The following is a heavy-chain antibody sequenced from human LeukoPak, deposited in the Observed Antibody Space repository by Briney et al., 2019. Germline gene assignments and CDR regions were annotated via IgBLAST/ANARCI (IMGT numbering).Heavy chain of an antibody. J-gene: IGHJ4*02. CDR2: IIPIFGTA. D-gene: IGHD3-22*01. V-gene: IGHV1-69*01. CDR3: ASPFLTDYYDSSGYYY. Sequence: RAASVKVSCKASGGTFSSYAISWVRQAPGQRLEWMGGIIPIFGTANYAQKFQGRVTITADESTSTAYMELSSLRSEDTAVYYCASPFLTDYYDSSGYYYWGQGTLVTVSS. CDR1: GGTFSSYA.